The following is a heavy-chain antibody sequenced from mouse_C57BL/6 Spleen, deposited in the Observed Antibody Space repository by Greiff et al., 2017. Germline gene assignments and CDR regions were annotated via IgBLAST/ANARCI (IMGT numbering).Heavy chain of an antibody. D-gene: IGHD1-1*01. CDR2: IDPSDSYT. J-gene: IGHJ2*01. Sequence: QVQLKQPGAELVKPGASVKLSCKASGYTFTSYWMQWVKQRPGQGLEWIGEIDPSDSYTNYNQKFKGKATLTVDTSSSTAYMQLSSLTSEDSAVYYCARGDYGSSYVDYWGQGTTLTVS. CDR1: GYTFTSYW. CDR3: ARGDYGSSYVDY. V-gene: IGHV1-50*01.